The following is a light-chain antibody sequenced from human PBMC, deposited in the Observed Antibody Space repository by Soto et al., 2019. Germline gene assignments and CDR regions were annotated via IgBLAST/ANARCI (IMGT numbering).Light chain of an antibody. CDR1: GSSIGTNN. J-gene: IGLJ2*01. CDR2: CDN. V-gene: IGLV1-44*01. Sequence: QSVLTQPPSASGTPGQRVTISCSGSGSSIGTNNVNWYRQLPGTAPKLLIYCDNQRPSGVPDRFSGSKSGTSASLAISGLQAEDEADYYCEAWDGSLNDVVFGGGTKLTVL. CDR3: EAWDGSLNDVV.